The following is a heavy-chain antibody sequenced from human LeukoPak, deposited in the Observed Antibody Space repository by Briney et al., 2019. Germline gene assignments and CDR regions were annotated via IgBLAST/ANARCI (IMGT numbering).Heavy chain of an antibody. CDR3: AGPRAGYYGAYYMDV. V-gene: IGHV4-39*01. CDR2: IYCSGST. CDR1: CGSISSSSYY. D-gene: IGHD3-10*01. Sequence: SETLSLTCTVSCGSISSSSYYWGWIRQPPGKGLEWIGSIYCSGSTHYNPSLKSRVTRSVDTPKHQFSLKLTSLSAADTAVYYCAGPRAGYYGAYYMDVWGKGTMVTVSS. J-gene: IGHJ6*03.